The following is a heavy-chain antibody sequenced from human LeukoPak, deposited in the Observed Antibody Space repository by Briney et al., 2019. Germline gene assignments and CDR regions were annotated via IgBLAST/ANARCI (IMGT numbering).Heavy chain of an antibody. V-gene: IGHV3-23*01. J-gene: IGHJ4*02. CDR2: ISGSGVGI. Sequence: TGGSLRLSCAASGFTFNNYAMSWVRQAPGKGLEWVSSISGSGVGIYYADSVKGRFTISRDNSKNTVNLQMNSLRAEDTAVYYCAKWILGPQIWFGRPLDYWGQGTLVTVSS. CDR3: AKWILGPQIWFGRPLDY. D-gene: IGHD3-10*01. CDR1: GFTFNNYA.